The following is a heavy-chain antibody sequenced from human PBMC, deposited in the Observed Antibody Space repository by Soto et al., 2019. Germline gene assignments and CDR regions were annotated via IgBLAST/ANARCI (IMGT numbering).Heavy chain of an antibody. Sequence: GSLRLSCAASGFTFSSYAMSWVRQAPGKGLEWVSAISGSGGSTYYADSVKGRFTISRDNSKNTLYLQMNSLRAEDTAVYYCAKTPNYDILTGYYPTYFDYWGQGTLVTVSS. J-gene: IGHJ4*02. CDR1: GFTFSSYA. CDR2: ISGSGGST. D-gene: IGHD3-9*01. CDR3: AKTPNYDILTGYYPTYFDY. V-gene: IGHV3-23*01.